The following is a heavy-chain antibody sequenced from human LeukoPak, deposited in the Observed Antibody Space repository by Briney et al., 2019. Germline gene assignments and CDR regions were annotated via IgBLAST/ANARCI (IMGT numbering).Heavy chain of an antibody. D-gene: IGHD2-2*01. V-gene: IGHV3-7*01. CDR1: GFTFSSYW. J-gene: IGHJ3*02. CDR3: ARDMSSYDPPLFAFDI. Sequence: GGSLRLSCAASGFTFSSYWMSWVRQAPGKGLEWVANIKQDGSEKYYVDSVKGRFTISRDNAKNSLYLQMNSLRAEDTAVYYCARDMSSYDPPLFAFDIWGQGTMVTVSS. CDR2: IKQDGSEK.